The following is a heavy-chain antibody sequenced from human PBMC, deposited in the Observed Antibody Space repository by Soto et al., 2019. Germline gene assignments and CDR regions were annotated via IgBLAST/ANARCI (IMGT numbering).Heavy chain of an antibody. CDR3: ARGPVGGSNVRGDFEL. V-gene: IGHV4-34*01. J-gene: IGHJ2*01. CDR1: GGSFSGYY. Sequence: QVQLQLWGAGLLKPSETLSLTCAVYGGSFSGYYWSWIRQPPGKGLEWIGEISHSGTTNYNPSLKRRVTVSVDTSKNQFSLKLSSVTAADTAVYYCARGPVGGSNVRGDFELWGRGTLVTVSS. D-gene: IGHD6-19*01. CDR2: ISHSGTT.